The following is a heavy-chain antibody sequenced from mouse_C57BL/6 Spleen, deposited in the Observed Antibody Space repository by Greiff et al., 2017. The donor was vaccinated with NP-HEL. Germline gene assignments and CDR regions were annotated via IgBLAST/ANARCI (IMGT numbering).Heavy chain of an antibody. D-gene: IGHD1-1*01. J-gene: IGHJ4*01. Sequence: QVQLQQSGAELVRPGTSVKVSCKASGYAFTNYLIEWVKQRPGQGLEWIGVINPGSGGTNYNEKFKGKATLTADKSSSTAYMQLSSLTSEDSGVYFCARGGTVVPYAMDYWGQGTSGTVSS. CDR3: ARGGTVVPYAMDY. CDR2: INPGSGGT. V-gene: IGHV1-54*01. CDR1: GYAFTNYL.